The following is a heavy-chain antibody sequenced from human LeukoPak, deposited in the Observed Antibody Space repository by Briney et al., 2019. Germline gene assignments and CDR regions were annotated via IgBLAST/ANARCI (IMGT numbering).Heavy chain of an antibody. CDR2: ISWNSGRR. CDR3: ARVGVVLWFGEYDY. Sequence: GGSLRLSCVGSGFTFDDYAMHWVRQAPGKGLEWVSGISWNSGRRGYADSVKGRFTISRDNAKTSLYLQMNSLRAEDTAVYYCARVGVVLWFGEYDYWGQGTLVTVSS. J-gene: IGHJ4*02. V-gene: IGHV3-9*01. D-gene: IGHD3-10*01. CDR1: GFTFDDYA.